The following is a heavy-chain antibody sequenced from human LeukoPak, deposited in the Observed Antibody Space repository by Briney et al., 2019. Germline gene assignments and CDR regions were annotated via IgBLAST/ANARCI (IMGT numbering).Heavy chain of an antibody. J-gene: IGHJ6*02. CDR1: GGTFSSYA. Sequence: ASVKVSCKASGGTFSSYAISWVRQAPGQGLEWMGGIIPIFGTANYAQKFQGRVTITADESTSTAYMELSSLRSEDTAVYYCARIVVVPAAHSPAYYYYGMDVWGQGTTVTVSS. V-gene: IGHV1-69*01. CDR2: IIPIFGTA. D-gene: IGHD2-2*01. CDR3: ARIVVVPAAHSPAYYYYGMDV.